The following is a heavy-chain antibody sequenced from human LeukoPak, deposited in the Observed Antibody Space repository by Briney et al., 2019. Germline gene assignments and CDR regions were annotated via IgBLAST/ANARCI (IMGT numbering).Heavy chain of an antibody. CDR2: ISAYNGNT. Sequence: AASVKVSCKASGYTFTSYGISWVQQAPGQGLEWMGWISAYNGNTNYAQKLQGRVTMTTDTSTSTAYMELRSLRSDDTAVYYCARGGSVVYQLLYYYGMDVWGQGTTVTVSS. D-gene: IGHD2-2*01. V-gene: IGHV1-18*01. CDR3: ARGGSVVYQLLYYYGMDV. CDR1: GYTFTSYG. J-gene: IGHJ6*02.